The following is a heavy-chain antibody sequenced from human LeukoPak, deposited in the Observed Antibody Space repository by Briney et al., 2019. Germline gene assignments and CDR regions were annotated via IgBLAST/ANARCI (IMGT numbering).Heavy chain of an antibody. Sequence: SETLSLTCTVSGGSISSYYWSWIRQPPGKGLEWVGYIYYSGSTNYNPSLKRRVTISVDTSKNQFSLKLSSVTAADTAVYYCARGGLYCSGGSCYFDYWGQGTLVTASS. V-gene: IGHV4-59*01. J-gene: IGHJ4*02. CDR2: IYYSGST. CDR1: GGSISSYY. D-gene: IGHD2-15*01. CDR3: ARGGLYCSGGSCYFDY.